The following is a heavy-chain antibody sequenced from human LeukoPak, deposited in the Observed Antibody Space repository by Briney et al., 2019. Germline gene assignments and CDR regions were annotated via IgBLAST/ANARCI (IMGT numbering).Heavy chain of an antibody. CDR1: GFTFSNYW. V-gene: IGHV3-74*01. J-gene: IGHJ4*02. D-gene: IGHD6-19*01. CDR2: INSDGSGT. CDR3: ARRIGYSSGHSAVYYFDY. Sequence: GGSLRLSCAASGFTFSNYWMHWVRQAPGKGLVWVSRINSDGSGTNYADSVKGRFTISRDNAKNTLYLQMNSLRAEDTAVYYCARRIGYSSGHSAVYYFDYWGQGTLVTVSS.